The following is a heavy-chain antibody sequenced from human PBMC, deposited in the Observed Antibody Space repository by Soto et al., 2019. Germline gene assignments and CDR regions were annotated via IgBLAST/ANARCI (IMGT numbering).Heavy chain of an antibody. V-gene: IGHV3-43*01. D-gene: IGHD3-10*01. CDR2: ISWDGGST. CDR3: AKDMVRGVIISPYYYYGMDV. CDR1: GFTFDDYT. J-gene: IGHJ6*02. Sequence: PGGSLRLSCAASGFTFDDYTMHWVRQAPGKGLEWVSLISWDGGSTYYADSVKGRFTISRDNSKNSLYLQMNSLRTEDTALYYCAKDMVRGVIISPYYYYGMDVWGQGTTVTVSS.